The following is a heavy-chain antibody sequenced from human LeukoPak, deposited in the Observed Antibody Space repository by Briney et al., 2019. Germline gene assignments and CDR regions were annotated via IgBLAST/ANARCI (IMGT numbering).Heavy chain of an antibody. CDR3: ATSSGSSSSPYYYYYMDV. V-gene: IGHV1-8*01. J-gene: IGHJ6*03. CDR1: GYTFTSFD. D-gene: IGHD6-6*01. CDR2: MNPNSGNT. Sequence: ASVKVSCKASGYTFTSFDINWVRQATGQGLEWMGWMNPNSGNTGYAQKFQGRVTMARNTSINTVYMEVSSLRSEDTAVYYCATSSGSSSSPYYYYYMDVWGKGATVTVSS.